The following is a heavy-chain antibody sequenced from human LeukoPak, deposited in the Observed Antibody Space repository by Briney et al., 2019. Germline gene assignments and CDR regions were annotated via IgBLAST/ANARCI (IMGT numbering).Heavy chain of an antibody. CDR1: GFTFSSYA. V-gene: IGHV3-23*01. D-gene: IGHD6-13*01. CDR2: ISGSGGST. CDR3: ARSIAAAAYLDY. J-gene: IGHJ4*02. Sequence: GGSLRLSCAASGFTFSSYAMSWVRQAPGKWLEWVSAISGSGGSTYYADSVKGRFTISRDNSKNTLYLQMNSLRAEDTAVYYCARSIAAAAYLDYWGQGTLVTVSS.